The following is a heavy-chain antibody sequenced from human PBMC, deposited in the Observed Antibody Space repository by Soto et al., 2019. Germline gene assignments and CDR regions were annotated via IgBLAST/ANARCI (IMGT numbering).Heavy chain of an antibody. CDR2: ISAYNGNT. CDR3: ARDRWDIVVVVAATDAFDI. CDR1: GYTFTSYG. V-gene: IGHV1-18*01. J-gene: IGHJ3*02. Sequence: GASVKVSCKASGYTFTSYGISWVRLAPGQGLEWMGWISAYNGNTNYAQKLQGRVTMTTDTSTSTAYMELRSLRSDDTAVYYCARDRWDIVVVVAATDAFDIWGQGTMVTVSS. D-gene: IGHD2-15*01.